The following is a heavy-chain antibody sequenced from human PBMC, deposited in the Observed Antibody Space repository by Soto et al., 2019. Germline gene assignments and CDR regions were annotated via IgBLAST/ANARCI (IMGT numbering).Heavy chain of an antibody. D-gene: IGHD2-15*01. J-gene: IGHJ3*02. Sequence: ASVKVSCKASGYTFTSYGISWVRQAPGQGLEWMGWISAYNGNTNYAQKLQGRVTMTTDTSTSTAYMELRSLRSDDTAVYYCARDEKYCSGGSCSTASSDSDIWGHGTMVT. CDR2: ISAYNGNT. CDR1: GYTFTSYG. CDR3: ARDEKYCSGGSCSTASSDSDI. V-gene: IGHV1-18*01.